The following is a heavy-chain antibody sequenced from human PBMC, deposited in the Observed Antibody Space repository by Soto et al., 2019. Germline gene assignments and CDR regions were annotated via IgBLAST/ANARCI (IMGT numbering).Heavy chain of an antibody. CDR3: ARDRIAARPSWFDP. CDR1: GGTFSSYA. D-gene: IGHD6-6*01. Sequence: ASLKVSCKASGGTFSSYAISWVRQAPGQGLEWMGGIIPIFGTANYAQKFQGRVTITADESTSTAYMELSSLRSEDTAVYYCARDRIAARPSWFDPWGQGTLVTVSS. V-gene: IGHV1-69*13. CDR2: IIPIFGTA. J-gene: IGHJ5*02.